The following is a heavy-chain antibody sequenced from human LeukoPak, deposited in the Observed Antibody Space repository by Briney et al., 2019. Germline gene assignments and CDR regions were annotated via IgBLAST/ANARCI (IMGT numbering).Heavy chain of an antibody. D-gene: IGHD3-22*01. CDR2: IYYSGST. Sequence: SETLSLTCTVSGGSISSYYWSWIRQPPGKGLEWIGYIYYSGSTNYNPSLKSRVTISVDTSKNQFSLKLSSVTAADTAVYYCARLYRRSSGAFDIWGQGTMVTVSS. V-gene: IGHV4-59*01. CDR1: GGSISSYY. CDR3: ARLYRRSSGAFDI. J-gene: IGHJ3*02.